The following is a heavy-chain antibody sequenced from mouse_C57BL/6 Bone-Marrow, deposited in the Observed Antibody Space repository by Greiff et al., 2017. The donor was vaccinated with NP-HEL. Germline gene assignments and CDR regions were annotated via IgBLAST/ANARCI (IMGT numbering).Heavy chain of an antibody. CDR1: GYTFTSYW. J-gene: IGHJ2*01. D-gene: IGHD2-5*01. CDR3: TRSGLRYSNYYFDY. CDR2: IYPGNSDT. V-gene: IGHV1-5*01. Sequence: EVQLQQSGTVLARPGASVKMSCKTSGYTFTSYWMHWVKQRPGQGLEWIGAIYPGNSDTSYNQKFKGKAKLTAVTSASTAYMELSSLTNEDSAVYYCTRSGLRYSNYYFDYWGQGTTLTVSS.